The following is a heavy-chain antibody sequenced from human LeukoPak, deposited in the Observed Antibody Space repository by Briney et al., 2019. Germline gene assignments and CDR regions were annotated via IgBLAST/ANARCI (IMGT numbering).Heavy chain of an antibody. CDR3: AKGGLWFGELIDY. Sequence: GGSLRLSCAASGFTFSSYATSWVRQAPGKGLEWVSAISGSGGSTYYADSVKGRFTISRDNSKNTLYLQMNSLRAEDTAVYYCAKGGLWFGELIDYWGQGTLVTVSS. D-gene: IGHD3-10*01. V-gene: IGHV3-23*01. CDR1: GFTFSSYA. CDR2: ISGSGGST. J-gene: IGHJ4*02.